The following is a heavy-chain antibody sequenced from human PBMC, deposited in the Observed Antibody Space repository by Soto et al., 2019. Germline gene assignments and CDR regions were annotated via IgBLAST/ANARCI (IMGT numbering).Heavy chain of an antibody. Sequence: QVQLVESGGGVVQPGRSLRLSCEASGFTFSIYGMHWVRLAPGKGLEWVAVISYDGRSKYYSDSVKGRFAISRDDSKSTLYLQMNSLTVEDSAMCYCAKGLNYGDYWGQGTLVTVSS. CDR3: AKGLNYGDY. CDR2: ISYDGRSK. CDR1: GFTFSIYG. V-gene: IGHV3-30*18. D-gene: IGHD4-17*01. J-gene: IGHJ4*02.